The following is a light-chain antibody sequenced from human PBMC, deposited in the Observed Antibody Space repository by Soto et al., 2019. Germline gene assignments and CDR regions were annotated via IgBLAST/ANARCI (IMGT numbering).Light chain of an antibody. Sequence: VLTQSPVTLSLSPVERATLSCRASQSFRGLLAWYQQKPGQAPRLLIYDAYNRATGIPPRFSGSGSGTDLTITISSLEPEDSEVDYCQQRHMWPITFGQGTRLEIK. CDR2: DAY. V-gene: IGKV3-11*01. CDR1: QSFRGL. J-gene: IGKJ5*01. CDR3: QQRHMWPIT.